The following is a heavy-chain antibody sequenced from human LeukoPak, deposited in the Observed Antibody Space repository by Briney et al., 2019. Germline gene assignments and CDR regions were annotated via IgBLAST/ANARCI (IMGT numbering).Heavy chain of an antibody. J-gene: IGHJ4*02. CDR1: GFTVSSNY. CDR2: IYFGDST. CDR3: AKNLASLNHFDY. D-gene: IGHD5-12*01. Sequence: PGGSLRLSCAASGFTVSSNYMSWVRQAPGKGLEWVSVIYFGDSTYYGDSVKGRFTISRDNSKNTLYLQMNSLRAEDTAVYYCAKNLASLNHFDYWGQGTLVTVSS. V-gene: IGHV3-53*01.